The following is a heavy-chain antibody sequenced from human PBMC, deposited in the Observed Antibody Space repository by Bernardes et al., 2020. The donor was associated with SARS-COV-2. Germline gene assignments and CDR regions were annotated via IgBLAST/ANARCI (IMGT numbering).Heavy chain of an antibody. V-gene: IGHV3-11*05. Sequence: GGSLRLSCVGSGLSINEYYMNWFRQMPEKGLEWLASISGGGSFQNYAESVRGRFAISRDSAKNSVFLHMSDLRADDAALYFCARGLGGLREKWFDPWGQGTLVTVSS. D-gene: IGHD4-17*01. J-gene: IGHJ5*02. CDR1: GLSINEYY. CDR3: ARGLGGLREKWFDP. CDR2: ISGGGSFQ.